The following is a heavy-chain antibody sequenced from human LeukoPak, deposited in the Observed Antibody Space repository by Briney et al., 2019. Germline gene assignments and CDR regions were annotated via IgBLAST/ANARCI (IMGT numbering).Heavy chain of an antibody. J-gene: IGHJ6*02. D-gene: IGHD5-24*01. V-gene: IGHV3-74*01. Sequence: GGSLRLSCAASGFTFRNSWMNWVRQAPGKGLEWVSRINSDGTTTTYADSVKGRFIISRDNAKNTLYLQMNSLRAEDTAVYYCVKRDGYKPWDYNGMDVWGQGTTVTVSS. CDR3: VKRDGYKPWDYNGMDV. CDR1: GFTFRNSW. CDR2: INSDGTTT.